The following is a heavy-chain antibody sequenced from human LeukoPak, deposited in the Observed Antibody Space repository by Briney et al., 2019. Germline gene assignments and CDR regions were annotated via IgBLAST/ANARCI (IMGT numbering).Heavy chain of an antibody. Sequence: PGRSLRLSCAASGFTFDDYAMHWVRQAPGKGLEWVSGISWNSGSIGYADSVKGRFTISRDNAKNSLYLQMNSLRAEDTALYYCAKDFSSYSSGLDYWGQGTLVTVSS. D-gene: IGHD6-19*01. CDR3: AKDFSSYSSGLDY. V-gene: IGHV3-9*01. CDR2: ISWNSGSI. J-gene: IGHJ4*02. CDR1: GFTFDDYA.